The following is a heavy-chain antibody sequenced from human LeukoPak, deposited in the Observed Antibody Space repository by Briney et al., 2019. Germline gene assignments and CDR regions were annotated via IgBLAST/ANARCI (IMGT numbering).Heavy chain of an antibody. D-gene: IGHD6-19*01. V-gene: IGHV1-46*01. J-gene: IGHJ4*02. CDR3: ATSVAGIAVAGYYFDY. Sequence: ASVKVSCKASGYTFTSYYMHWVRQAPGQGLEWMGIINPSGGSTSYAQKFQGRVTMTRDTSTSTVYMELSSLRSEDTAVYYCATSVAGIAVAGYYFDYWGQGTLVTVSS. CDR1: GYTFTSYY. CDR2: INPSGGST.